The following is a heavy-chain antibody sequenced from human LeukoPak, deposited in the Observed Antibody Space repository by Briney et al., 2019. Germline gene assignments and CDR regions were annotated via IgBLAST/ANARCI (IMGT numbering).Heavy chain of an antibody. D-gene: IGHD2-8*01. V-gene: IGHV4-59*01. Sequence: KPSETLSLICTVSGGSISSYYWSWIRQPPGKGLEWIGYIYYSGSTNYNPSLKSRVTISVDTSKNQFSLKLSSVTAADTAVYYCARHYCTNGVCYTNGNNWFDPWGQGTLVTVSS. CDR2: IYYSGST. CDR1: GGSISSYY. J-gene: IGHJ5*02. CDR3: ARHYCTNGVCYTNGNNWFDP.